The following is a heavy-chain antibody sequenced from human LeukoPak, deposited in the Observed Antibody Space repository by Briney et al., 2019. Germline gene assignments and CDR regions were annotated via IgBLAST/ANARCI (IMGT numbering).Heavy chain of an antibody. Sequence: SETLSLTCTVSGGSISSGGYYWSWIRQHPGKGLEWIGYIYYSGSTYYNPSLKSRVTISVDTSKNQFSLKLSSVTAADTAVYYCASLYGDYVDPFDPWGQGTLVTVSS. J-gene: IGHJ5*02. CDR2: IYYSGST. V-gene: IGHV4-31*03. CDR1: GGSISSGGYY. D-gene: IGHD4-17*01. CDR3: ASLYGDYVDPFDP.